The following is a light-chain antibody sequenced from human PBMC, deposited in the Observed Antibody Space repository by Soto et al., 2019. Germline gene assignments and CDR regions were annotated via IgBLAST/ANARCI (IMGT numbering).Light chain of an antibody. Sequence: EIVLTQSPGTLSVSPGERATLSCRASQIVSSTYLAWFQQKPGQAPRLLIYGASTRATGSPDRFSGSGSGTDFTLTIRGLEPEDFALDCCQQYGVTPPNTFGGGTKVEV. J-gene: IGKJ4*01. CDR1: QIVSSTY. CDR3: QQYGVTPPNT. V-gene: IGKV3-20*01. CDR2: GAS.